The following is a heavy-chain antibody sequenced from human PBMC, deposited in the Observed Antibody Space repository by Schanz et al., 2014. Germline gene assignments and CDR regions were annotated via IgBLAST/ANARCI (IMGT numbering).Heavy chain of an antibody. CDR1: GFTFSTYA. Sequence: VQLLQSGGALVQPGGSLRLSCSASGFTFSTYAMSWARQTPGKGLEWVSSITTGGNTYYRDSVKGRFTISRDNSKDTLYLQMSGLTPEDTAVYYCARGPIPIQGVPMDFWGQGTLVTVSS. D-gene: IGHD3-10*01. V-gene: IGHV3-23*01. J-gene: IGHJ4*02. CDR2: ITTGGNT. CDR3: ARGPIPIQGVPMDF.